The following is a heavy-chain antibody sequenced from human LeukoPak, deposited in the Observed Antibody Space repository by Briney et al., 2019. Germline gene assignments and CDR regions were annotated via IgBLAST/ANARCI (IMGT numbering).Heavy chain of an antibody. CDR2: IYYSGST. Sequence: SETLSLTCAVYGGSFSGYYWSWIRQPPGKGLEWIGYIYYSGSTNYNPSLKSRVTISVDTSKNQFSLKLSSVTAADTAVYYCARVTSLVDAFDIWGQGTMVTVSS. V-gene: IGHV4-59*01. J-gene: IGHJ3*02. CDR3: ARVTSLVDAFDI. CDR1: GGSFSGYY.